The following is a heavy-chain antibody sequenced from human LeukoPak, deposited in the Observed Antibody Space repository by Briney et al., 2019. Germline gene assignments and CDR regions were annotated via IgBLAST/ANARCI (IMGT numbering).Heavy chain of an antibody. CDR3: ARGPYGSGSYY. CDR2: INSDGSSR. CDR1: GFTFSNYW. J-gene: IGHJ4*02. Sequence: PGGSLRLSCAASGFTFSNYWMSWVRQAPGKGLVWVSRINSDGSSRHYADSVKGRFTISRDNAKNTLHLQMTSLRAEDTAVYYCARGPYGSGSYYWGQGTLVTVSS. V-gene: IGHV3-74*01. D-gene: IGHD3-10*01.